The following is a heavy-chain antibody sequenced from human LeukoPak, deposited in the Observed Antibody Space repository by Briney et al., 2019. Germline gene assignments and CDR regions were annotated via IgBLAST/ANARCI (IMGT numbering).Heavy chain of an antibody. CDR1: GFTFSSYG. D-gene: IGHD3-10*01. V-gene: IGHV3-30*18. CDR2: ISYDGSNK. J-gene: IGHJ4*02. Sequence: GGSLRLSCAASGFTFSSYGMHWVRQAPGKGLEWVAVISYDGSNKYYADSVKGRFTIPRDNSKNTLYLQMNSLRAEDTAVYYCAKAGFGELLPDYWGQGTLVTVSS. CDR3: AKAGFGELLPDY.